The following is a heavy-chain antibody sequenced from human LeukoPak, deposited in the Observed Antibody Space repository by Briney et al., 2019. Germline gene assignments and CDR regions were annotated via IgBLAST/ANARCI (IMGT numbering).Heavy chain of an antibody. D-gene: IGHD1-26*01. CDR1: GFTFDDYG. Sequence: GGSLRLSCAASGFTFDDYGMHWVRQAPGKGLEWVSFISWNSGSIAYADSVEGRFTISRDNAKNSLYLQMNSLRAEDTALYYCAKDTSSGRTGYFDYWGQGTLVTVSS. J-gene: IGHJ4*02. CDR3: AKDTSSGRTGYFDY. CDR2: ISWNSGSI. V-gene: IGHV3-9*01.